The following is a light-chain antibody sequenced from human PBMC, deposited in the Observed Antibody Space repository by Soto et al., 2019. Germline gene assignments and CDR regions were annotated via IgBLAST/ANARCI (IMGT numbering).Light chain of an antibody. V-gene: IGLV3-21*01. CDR1: NIVSTS. J-gene: IGLJ2*01. Sequence: SYELTQPPSVSVAPGETARITCGGNNIVSTSVHWYQQMPGQAPVLVIYYDRDRPSGISERFSGSNSGNTATLTISRVEAGDEADYYCQVSEVFGGGTKLTVL. CDR3: QVSEV. CDR2: YDR.